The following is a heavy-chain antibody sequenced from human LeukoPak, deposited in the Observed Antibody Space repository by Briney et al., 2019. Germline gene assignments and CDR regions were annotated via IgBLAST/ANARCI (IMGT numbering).Heavy chain of an antibody. CDR1: GYSISSGYY. Sequence: PSETLSLTCTVSGYSISSGYYWGWIRQPPGKGLEWIGEINHSGSTNYNPSLKSRVTISVDTSKNQFSLKLSSVTAADTAVYYCARRSLGYYDILTGYSAGTNWFDPWGQGTLVTVSS. CDR2: INHSGST. D-gene: IGHD3-9*01. J-gene: IGHJ5*02. CDR3: ARRSLGYYDILTGYSAGTNWFDP. V-gene: IGHV4-38-2*02.